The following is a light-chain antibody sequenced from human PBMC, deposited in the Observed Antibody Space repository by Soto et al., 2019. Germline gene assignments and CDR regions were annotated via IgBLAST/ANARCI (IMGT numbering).Light chain of an antibody. V-gene: IGLV2-14*01. CDR3: SSYTSSSTSPYV. Sequence: QSALTQPASVSGSPGQSITISCTGTSSDVGGYDYVSWYQQHPGKAPKLMIYEVSNRPSGVFNRFSGSKSGNTASLTISGLQAEDEADYYCSSYTSSSTSPYVFGTGTNVTVL. CDR1: SSDVGGYDY. J-gene: IGLJ1*01. CDR2: EVS.